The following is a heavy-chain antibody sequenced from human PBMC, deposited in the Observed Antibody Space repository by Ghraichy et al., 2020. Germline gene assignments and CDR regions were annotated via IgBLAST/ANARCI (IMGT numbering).Heavy chain of an antibody. Sequence: ASVKVSCKASGYTFTSYDINWVRQAPGQGLEWMGWMNPNSYNTGYAEKFQGRVTMSMNTSVTTAYLELSSLTPDDTAVYYCARGRTGDCGRASCYDDWGPGTLVTVSS. V-gene: IGHV1-8*01. J-gene: IGHJ4*02. CDR3: ARGRTGDCGRASCYDD. CDR2: MNPNSYNT. D-gene: IGHD2-2*01. CDR1: GYTFTSYD.